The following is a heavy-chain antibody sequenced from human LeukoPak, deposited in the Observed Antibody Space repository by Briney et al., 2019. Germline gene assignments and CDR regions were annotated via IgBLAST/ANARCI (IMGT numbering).Heavy chain of an antibody. Sequence: ASVKVSCKASGYTFTGYYMHWVRQAPGQGLEWMGWINPNSGGTNYAQKFQGRVTMTRDTSISTDYMELNTLISDDTAVYYCARYESGNDSFDYWGQGTLSPSPQ. J-gene: IGHJ4*02. CDR3: ARYESGNDSFDY. V-gene: IGHV1-2*02. CDR1: GYTFTGYY. CDR2: INPNSGGT. D-gene: IGHD5-12*01.